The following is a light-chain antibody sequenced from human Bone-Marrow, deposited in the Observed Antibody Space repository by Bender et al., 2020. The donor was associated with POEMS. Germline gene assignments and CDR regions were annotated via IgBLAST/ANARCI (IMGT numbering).Light chain of an antibody. J-gene: IGLJ2*01. V-gene: IGLV3-1*01. CDR3: QAWNTSAVL. CDR2: EDS. CDR1: ELGSKK. Sequence: SYDLTQPPSVSVSPGQTARITCSGDELGSKKTAWYQQRPGQSPLLVISEDSRRPSVIPARFSSSSSGDAATLTISGTQAMDEADYYCQAWNTSAVLFGGGTKLTVL.